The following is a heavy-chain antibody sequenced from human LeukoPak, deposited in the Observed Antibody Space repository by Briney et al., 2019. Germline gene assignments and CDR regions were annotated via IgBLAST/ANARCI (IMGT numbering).Heavy chain of an antibody. CDR2: IDPNSGGT. D-gene: IGHD4-17*01. CDR3: ARGTTLTTLPYYYYYMDV. V-gene: IGHV1-2*02. CDR1: GYTFTDYY. Sequence: ASVKVSCKASGYTFTDYYLHWVRQAPGQGLEWMGWIDPNSGGTNYAQKFQGRVTMTRDTSIGTAYMELSRLGSDDTALYYCARGTTLTTLPYYYYYMDVWGEGTTVTVSS. J-gene: IGHJ6*03.